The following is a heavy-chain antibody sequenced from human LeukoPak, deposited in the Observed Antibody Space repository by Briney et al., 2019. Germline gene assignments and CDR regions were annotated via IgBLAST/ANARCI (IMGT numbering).Heavy chain of an antibody. CDR2: ISSSGSTI. CDR3: ARDSYSSSWDY. D-gene: IGHD6-6*01. Sequence: GGSLRLSCAASGFTFSSCEMNWVRQAPGKGLEWVSYISSSGSTIYYADSVKGRFTISRDNAKNSLYLQMNSLRAEDTAVYYCARDSYSSSWDYWGQGTLVTVSS. J-gene: IGHJ4*02. CDR1: GFTFSSCE. V-gene: IGHV3-48*03.